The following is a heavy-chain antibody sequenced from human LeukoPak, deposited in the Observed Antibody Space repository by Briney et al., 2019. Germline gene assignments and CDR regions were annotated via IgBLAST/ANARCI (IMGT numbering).Heavy chain of an antibody. D-gene: IGHD2-2*01. CDR2: INSVGSIT. V-gene: IGHV3-74*01. CDR1: GFTFSSYW. CDR3: ASSTQISKYADY. J-gene: IGHJ4*02. Sequence: GESLRLSCAASGFTFSSYWMHWVRQAPGKGLVWVSRINSVGSITTYADSVRGRFTISRDNAKSTLYLQMNSLRAEDTAVYYCASSTQISKYADYWGQGALVTVSS.